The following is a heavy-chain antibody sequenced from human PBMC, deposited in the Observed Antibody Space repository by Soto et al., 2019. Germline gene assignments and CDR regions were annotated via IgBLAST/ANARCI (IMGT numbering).Heavy chain of an antibody. CDR1: GFTFSMYS. Sequence: DVKLVESGGGLVQPGDSLRLSCEVSGFTFSMYSMSWVRQSPGKGLEWVAKIPQDGVDGHYADSVKGRFIISRDNDKNSLHLQLNNLRAEDTAVYYCARDHLILPAHDFFYGSDVWGRGGTVTVSS. CDR3: ARDHLILPAHDFFYGSDV. V-gene: IGHV3-7*03. CDR2: IPQDGVDG. D-gene: IGHD2-21*02. J-gene: IGHJ6*02.